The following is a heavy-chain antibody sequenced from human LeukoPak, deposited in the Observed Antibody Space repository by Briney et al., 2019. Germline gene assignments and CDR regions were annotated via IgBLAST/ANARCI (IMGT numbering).Heavy chain of an antibody. CDR2: ITGDGANT. Sequence: GGSLRLSCAASGFTFSSYAMTWVRQAPGKGLGWVSAITGDGANTYYADSVKGRFTISRDNSKNTLYLQMNSLRAEDTALYYCAKLIPTVDCSRTSCHGFDYWGQGTLVTVSS. D-gene: IGHD2-2*01. J-gene: IGHJ4*02. V-gene: IGHV3-23*01. CDR1: GFTFSSYA. CDR3: AKLIPTVDCSRTSCHGFDY.